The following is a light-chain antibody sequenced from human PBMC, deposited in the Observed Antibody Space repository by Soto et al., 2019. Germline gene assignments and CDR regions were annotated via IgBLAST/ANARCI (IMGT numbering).Light chain of an antibody. J-gene: IGLJ1*01. CDR1: SSNIGNNY. Sequence: QSVLTQPPSVSAAPGQKVTISCSGSSSNIGNNYVSWYQQLPGTAPKLLIYENNKRPSGIPDRFSGSKSGTSATLGITGLQTGDEADYYCGTWDSSPRHYVFGPGTKLTVL. V-gene: IGLV1-51*02. CDR3: GTWDSSPRHYV. CDR2: ENN.